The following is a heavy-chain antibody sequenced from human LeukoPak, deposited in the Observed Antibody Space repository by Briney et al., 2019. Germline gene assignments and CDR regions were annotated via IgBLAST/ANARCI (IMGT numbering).Heavy chain of an antibody. CDR2: IIPIFGTA. CDR3: ARDDSGCGDNWFDP. D-gene: IGHD5-12*01. CDR1: GGTFSSYA. J-gene: IGHJ5*02. V-gene: IGHV1-69*13. Sequence: ASVKVSCKASGGTFSSYAISWVRQAPGQGLEWMGGIIPIFGTANYAQKFQGRVTITADESTSTAYMELSSLKSEDTAVYYCARDDSGCGDNWFDPWGQGTLVTVSS.